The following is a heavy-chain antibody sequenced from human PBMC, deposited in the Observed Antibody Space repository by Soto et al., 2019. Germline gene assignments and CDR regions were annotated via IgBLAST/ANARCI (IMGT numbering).Heavy chain of an antibody. J-gene: IGHJ4*02. V-gene: IGHV3-30*03. CDR3: ARGRDISSPTLPGFDY. D-gene: IGHD6-6*01. Sequence: QVQLVESGGGVVQPGGSLRLSCAASGFIFSNYGLHWVRQAPGKGLEWVAAISYDGSKKYYGDPVKGRFTLSRDNSKFTVYLQMNSLRGEDTAVYYCARGRDISSPTLPGFDYWGQGTLVTVSS. CDR1: GFIFSNYG. CDR2: ISYDGSKK.